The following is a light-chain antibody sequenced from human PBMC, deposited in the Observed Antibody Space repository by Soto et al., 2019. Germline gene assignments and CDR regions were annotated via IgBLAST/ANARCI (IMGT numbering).Light chain of an antibody. Sequence: EILLTQSPTTLSLSPGERGTLSCRASQSVSNHLAWYQQKPGQAPRLLIYDASSRATGIPARFAGSGSGTDFTLTISSLEPEDFAVYDCQQRSNWPLTFGGGTKVEI. J-gene: IGKJ4*01. V-gene: IGKV3-11*01. CDR1: QSVSNH. CDR3: QQRSNWPLT. CDR2: DAS.